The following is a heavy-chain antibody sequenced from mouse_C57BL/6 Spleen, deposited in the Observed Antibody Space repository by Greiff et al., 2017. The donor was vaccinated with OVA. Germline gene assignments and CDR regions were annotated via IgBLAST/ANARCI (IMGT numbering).Heavy chain of an antibody. CDR2: INYDGSST. J-gene: IGHJ3*01. CDR1: GFTFSDYY. V-gene: IGHV5-16*01. Sequence: EVKLVESEGGLVQPGSSMKLSCTASGFTFSDYYMAWVRQVPEKGLEWVANINYDGSSTYYLDSLKSRFIISRDNAKNILYLQMSSLKSEDTATYYCARDGGDAGWFAYWGQGTLVTVSA. CDR3: ARDGGDAGWFAY.